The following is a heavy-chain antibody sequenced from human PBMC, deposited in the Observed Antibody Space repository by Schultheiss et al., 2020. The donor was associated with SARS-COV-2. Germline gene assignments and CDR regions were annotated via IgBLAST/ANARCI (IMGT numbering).Heavy chain of an antibody. CDR3: ARDRSHGDYPQSGRPSGMDV. Sequence: TLSLTCTVSGGSISSGGYYWSWIRQHPGKGLEWIGYIYYSGSTYYNPSLKSRVTISVDTSKNQFSLKLSSVTAADTAVYYCARDRSHGDYPQSGRPSGMDVWGQGTTVTVSS. CDR1: GGSISSGGYY. CDR2: IYYSGST. V-gene: IGHV4-31*03. J-gene: IGHJ6*02. D-gene: IGHD4-17*01.